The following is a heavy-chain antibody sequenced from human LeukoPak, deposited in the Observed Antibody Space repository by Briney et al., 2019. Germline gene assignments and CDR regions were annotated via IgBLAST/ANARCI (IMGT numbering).Heavy chain of an antibody. Sequence: GGSLRLSCAASGFTFSSYAMSWVRQAPGKGLEWVSAISGSGGSTYYADSVKGRFTISRDNSKNTLYLQMNSLRAEDTAVYYCAKDSSSWYVTAQNTDYWGQGTLVTVSS. V-gene: IGHV3-23*01. CDR2: ISGSGGST. J-gene: IGHJ4*02. CDR3: AKDSSSWYVTAQNTDY. CDR1: GFTFSSYA. D-gene: IGHD6-13*01.